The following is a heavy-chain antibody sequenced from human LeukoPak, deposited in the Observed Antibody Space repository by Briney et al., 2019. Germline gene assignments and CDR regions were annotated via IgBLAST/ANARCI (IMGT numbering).Heavy chain of an antibody. CDR3: ARDIAAAGSDY. CDR2: IYLRGNT. V-gene: IGHV4-4*02. D-gene: IGHD6-13*01. J-gene: IGHJ4*02. Sequence: SETLSLTCAISGGSISSSNWWTWVRQPPGKGLEWVGEIYLRGNTNYNPSLESRATISVDESKTQLSLRLESVTAADTAVYYCARDIAAAGSDYWGQGTLVTVSS. CDR1: GGSISSSNW.